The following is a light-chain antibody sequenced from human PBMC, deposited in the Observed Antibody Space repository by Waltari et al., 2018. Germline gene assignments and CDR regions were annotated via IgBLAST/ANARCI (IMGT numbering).Light chain of an antibody. CDR3: CSYAGSAISM. J-gene: IGLJ3*02. CDR1: TSDLGKYNL. Sequence: QSALTQTASVSGSPGQAITISCRGTTSDLGKYNLISWYQQHPGKAPTLIIYDVNKRPSGVSNRFSGSKSGNTAFLTISGLQSADEADYYCCSYAGSAISMFGGGTKVTVL. CDR2: DVN. V-gene: IGLV2-23*02.